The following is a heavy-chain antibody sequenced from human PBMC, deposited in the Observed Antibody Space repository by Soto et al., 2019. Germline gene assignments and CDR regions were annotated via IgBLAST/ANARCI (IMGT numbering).Heavy chain of an antibody. D-gene: IGHD1-26*01. CDR1: GFTFTSYA. Sequence: EVQLLESGGGLVQPGGSLRLSCAASGFTFTSYAMSWVRQAPGKGLEWVSAISGSGGSTYYADSVKGRFTISRDNSKNTLYLQMNSLRAEDTAVYYCARDRGCGVVGVYWGQGTLVTVSS. J-gene: IGHJ4*02. CDR2: ISGSGGST. V-gene: IGHV3-23*01. CDR3: ARDRGCGVVGVY.